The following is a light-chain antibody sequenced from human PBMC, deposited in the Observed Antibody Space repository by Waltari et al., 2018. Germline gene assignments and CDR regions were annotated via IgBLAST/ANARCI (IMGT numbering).Light chain of an antibody. V-gene: IGKV4-1*01. CDR2: WAS. Sequence: DIVMTQSPDSLAVSLGERATLNCKSSQTLLNKINNREYLARYQQKPVQPPRLLIYWASTRHSGVPARCRCSGSGTVFNLSMNSLQAEDVAIYYCQQCASQVTFGHVTRLEI. CDR1: QTLLNKINNREY. CDR3: QQCASQVT. J-gene: IGKJ5*01.